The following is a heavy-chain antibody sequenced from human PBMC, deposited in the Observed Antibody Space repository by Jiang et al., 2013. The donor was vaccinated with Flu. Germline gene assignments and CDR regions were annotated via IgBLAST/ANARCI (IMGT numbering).Heavy chain of an antibody. D-gene: IGHD5-12*01. CDR3: ARQEGATGHFDY. V-gene: IGHV5-51*01. Sequence: LKISCKGSGYSFTSYWIAWVRQMPGKGLEWMGIIYPSDSDTRYSPSFEGQVTISADKSISTAYLQWSSLKVSDTAMYYCARQEGATGHFDYWGQGTLVTVSS. CDR2: IYPSDSDT. J-gene: IGHJ4*02. CDR1: GYSFTSYW.